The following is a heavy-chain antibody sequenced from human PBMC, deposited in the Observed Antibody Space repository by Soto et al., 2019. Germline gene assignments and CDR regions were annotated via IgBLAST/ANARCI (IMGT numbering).Heavy chain of an antibody. CDR2: ISYDGSNK. CDR3: AAPGEFPGDY. J-gene: IGHJ4*02. CDR1: GFTFSSYG. D-gene: IGHD3-10*01. V-gene: IGHV3-30*03. Sequence: VQLLESGGGLVQPGGSLRLSCAASGFTFSSYGMHWVRQAPGKGLEWVAVISYDGSNKYYADSVKGRFTISRDNSKNTLYLQMNSLRAEDTAVYYCAAPGEFPGDYWGQGTLVTVSS.